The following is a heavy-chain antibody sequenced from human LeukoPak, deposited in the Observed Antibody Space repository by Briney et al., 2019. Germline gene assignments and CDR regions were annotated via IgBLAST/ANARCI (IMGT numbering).Heavy chain of an antibody. CDR2: LSGSGGST. CDR1: GFTLNSYS. CDR3: AKYGSGWTLYFYYYMDV. J-gene: IGHJ6*03. D-gene: IGHD6-19*01. Sequence: GGSLRLSCAASGFTLNSYSMSWVRPAPGKGLEWVSALSGSGGSTYYADPVKGRFTISRDNSKNTLYLQMNSLRAEDTAVYYCAKYGSGWTLYFYYYMDVWGKGTTVTVSS. V-gene: IGHV3-23*01.